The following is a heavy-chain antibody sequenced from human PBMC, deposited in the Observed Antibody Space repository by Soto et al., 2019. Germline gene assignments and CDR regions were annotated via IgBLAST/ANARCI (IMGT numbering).Heavy chain of an antibody. CDR3: AREALLEPPSDYYYSSYMDV. V-gene: IGHV1-3*01. D-gene: IGHD1-1*01. Sequence: ASVKVSCKASGYTFTSYAMHWVRQAPGQRLEWMGWINAGNGNTKYSQKFQGRVTITRDTAASTAYMELSSLRSEETAVYYCAREALLEPPSDYYYSSYMDVWGKGATVAVSS. CDR1: GYTFTSYA. CDR2: INAGNGNT. J-gene: IGHJ6*03.